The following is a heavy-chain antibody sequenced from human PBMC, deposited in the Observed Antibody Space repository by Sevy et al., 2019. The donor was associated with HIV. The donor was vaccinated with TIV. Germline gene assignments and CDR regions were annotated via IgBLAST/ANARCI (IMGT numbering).Heavy chain of an antibody. D-gene: IGHD3-22*01. CDR3: AGDKIYYYDSSGYSPGYYYYGMDV. J-gene: IGHJ6*02. CDR1: GFTFSSYA. CDR2: IPYDGSNK. Sequence: GGSLRLSCAASGFTFSSYAIHWVRQAPGEGLEWVAVIPYDGSNKYYADSVKGRFTISRDNAKNTLYLQMHSLRAEDTAGYYCAGDKIYYYDSSGYSPGYYYYGMDVWGQGTTVTVSS. V-gene: IGHV3-30-3*01.